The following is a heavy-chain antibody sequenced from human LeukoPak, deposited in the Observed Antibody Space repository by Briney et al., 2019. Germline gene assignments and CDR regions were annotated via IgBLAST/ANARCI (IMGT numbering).Heavy chain of an antibody. J-gene: IGHJ4*02. CDR1: GFNFNIYH. CDR2: ISSRSDTI. D-gene: IGHD2-2*01. V-gene: IGHV3-48*02. CDR3: AREWQYAPDY. Sequence: TGRSLILSCAASGFNFNIYHINWVRRAPGKGLEWLSSISSRSDTIYYADSVRGRFTLSRDNAENSLYLQMRSLTDEDTAVYYCAREWQYAPDYWGQGTLVTVSS.